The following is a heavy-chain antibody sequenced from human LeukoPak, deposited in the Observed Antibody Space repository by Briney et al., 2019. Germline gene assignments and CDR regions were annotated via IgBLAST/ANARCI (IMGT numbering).Heavy chain of an antibody. CDR1: GFTVSSSS. CDR2: ISSDVNT. J-gene: IGHJ6*02. Sequence: PGGSLRLSCAASGFTVSSSSMNWVRLGPGKGLEWVSVISSDVNTYYADSVKGRFTISRDNSRNTLSLQMHGLRADDTAVYYCARGQEQFSSPWQWGPRRKNFYYYGMDVWGQGTTVTVSS. D-gene: IGHD6-19*01. CDR3: ARGQEQFSSPWQWGPRRKNFYYYGMDV. V-gene: IGHV3-66*01.